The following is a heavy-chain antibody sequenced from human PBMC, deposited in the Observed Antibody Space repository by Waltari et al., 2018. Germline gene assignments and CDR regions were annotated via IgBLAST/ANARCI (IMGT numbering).Heavy chain of an antibody. Sequence: QVQLQESGPGLVKPSETLSLTCTVSGGSISSSYWGWIRQPPGKGLEWIGYIYSSGSSNYNPYLKSRVTISVDTSKNQFSLKLNSVTAADTAVYYCARVLRSAWGVWFDPWGPGTLVIVSS. CDR1: GGSISSSY. CDR2: IYSSGSS. CDR3: ARVLRSAWGVWFDP. J-gene: IGHJ5*02. V-gene: IGHV4-59*01. D-gene: IGHD3-16*01.